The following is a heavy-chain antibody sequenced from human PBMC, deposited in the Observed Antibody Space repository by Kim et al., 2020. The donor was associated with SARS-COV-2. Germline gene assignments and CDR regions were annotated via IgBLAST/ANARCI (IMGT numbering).Heavy chain of an antibody. Sequence: GGSLRLSCAASGFTFSNYAMHWVRQAPGKGLEWMAVISHGGSKEYYGDSVKGRFTISRDNSRNTLSLQMNSLRGEDTAVYSCVKDREYCSGGTCYNGILDHWGQGTLVTVSS. D-gene: IGHD2-15*01. CDR3: VKDREYCSGGTCYNGILDH. CDR2: ISHGGSKE. CDR1: GFTFSNYA. J-gene: IGHJ4*02. V-gene: IGHV3-30*18.